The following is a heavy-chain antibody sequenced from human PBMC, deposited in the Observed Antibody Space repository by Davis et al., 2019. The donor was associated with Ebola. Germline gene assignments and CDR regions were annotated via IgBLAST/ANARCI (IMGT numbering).Heavy chain of an antibody. CDR3: ARQESLYGSSDY. J-gene: IGHJ4*02. Sequence: GESLKISCKGSGYSFTTYWIAWVRQPPAKGLEWMGIIYPGDSDTRYSPAFEGQVTISVDRSISTAYLQWSSLKASDIAIYYCARQESLYGSSDYWGQGTLVTVSS. V-gene: IGHV5-51*01. D-gene: IGHD2/OR15-2a*01. CDR1: GYSFTTYW. CDR2: IYPGDSDT.